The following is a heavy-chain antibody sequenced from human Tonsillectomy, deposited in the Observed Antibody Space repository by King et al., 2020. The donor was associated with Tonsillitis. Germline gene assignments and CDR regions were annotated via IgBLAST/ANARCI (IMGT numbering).Heavy chain of an antibody. J-gene: IGHJ2*01. V-gene: IGHV1-2*02. Sequence: QLVQSGAEVKKPGASVKVSCKASGYTFTGFHMHWLRQAPGQGLEWMGWINPNSVGTNYAQKFQGRVTMTRDTSISTAYMELSRLTSDDSAVYYCARDPLDWLSLTHWYFDLWGRGTLVTVSS. D-gene: IGHD3-9*01. CDR1: GYTFTGFH. CDR2: INPNSVGT. CDR3: ARDPLDWLSLTHWYFDL.